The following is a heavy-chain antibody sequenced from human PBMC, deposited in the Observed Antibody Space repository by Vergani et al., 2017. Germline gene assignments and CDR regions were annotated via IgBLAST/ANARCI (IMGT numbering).Heavy chain of an antibody. CDR1: GYTFTGYY. V-gene: IGHV1-24*01. J-gene: IGHJ4*02. D-gene: IGHD6-19*01. Sequence: QVQLVQSGAEVKKPGASVKVSCKASGYTFTGYYMHWVRQAPGQGLEWMGGFDPEDGETIYAQKFQGRVTMTEDTSTDTAYMELSSLRSEDTAVYYCATANSSGWWNDYWGQGTLVTVSS. CDR2: FDPEDGET. CDR3: ATANSSGWWNDY.